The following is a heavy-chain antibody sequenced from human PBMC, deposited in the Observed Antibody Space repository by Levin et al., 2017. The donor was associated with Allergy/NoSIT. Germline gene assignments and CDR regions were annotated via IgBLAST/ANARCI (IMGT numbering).Heavy chain of an antibody. D-gene: IGHD5-12*01. Sequence: PSETLSLTCTVSGGSISSGSFYWSWVRQPAGKGLEWIGRIYTIGSATYNPSLKSRVVISKDTSRNQLSLKLSSVTAADTAVYYCVTSSRGFGGYDTSSHNYYFYMDVWGKGTTVTVSS. J-gene: IGHJ6*03. V-gene: IGHV4-61*02. CDR2: IYTIGSA. CDR1: GGSISSGSFY. CDR3: VTSSRGFGGYDTSSHNYYFYMDV.